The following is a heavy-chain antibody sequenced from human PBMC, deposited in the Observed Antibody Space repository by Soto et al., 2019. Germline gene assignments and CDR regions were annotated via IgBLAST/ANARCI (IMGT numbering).Heavy chain of an antibody. J-gene: IGHJ3*02. CDR3: ARTYYDYIWGSYRLDAFDI. CDR1: GGPISSYY. Sequence: SETLSLTCTVSGGPISSYYWSWIRQPPGKGLEWIGYIYYSGSTNYNPSLKSRVTISVDTSKNQFSLKLSSVTAADTAVYYCARTYYDYIWGSYRLDAFDIWGQGTMVTVSS. V-gene: IGHV4-59*01. CDR2: IYYSGST. D-gene: IGHD3-16*02.